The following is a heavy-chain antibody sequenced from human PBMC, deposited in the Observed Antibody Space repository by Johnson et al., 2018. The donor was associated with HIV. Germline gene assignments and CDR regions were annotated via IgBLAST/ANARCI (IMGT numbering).Heavy chain of an antibody. V-gene: IGHV3-53*01. CDR2: IYSGGNT. J-gene: IGHJ3*02. CDR3: AKDPRSSSWYWDAFDI. D-gene: IGHD6-13*01. CDR1: GFTVSRDY. Sequence: VQLVESGGGLVQPGGSLRLSCAGSGFTVSRDYMAWISQAPGKGLEWVSIIYSGGNTFYADSVRDRFTIARDNSTNTLYLQMNSLRAEDTAVYYCAKDPRSSSWYWDAFDIWGQGTMVTVSS.